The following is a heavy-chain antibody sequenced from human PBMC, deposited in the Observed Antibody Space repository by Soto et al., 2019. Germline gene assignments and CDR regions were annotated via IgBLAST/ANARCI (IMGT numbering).Heavy chain of an antibody. CDR2: IYWDDDK. Sequence: QITLKESGPTLVKPTQTLTLTCTFSGFSLSTSGVGVGWIRQPPGKALEWLALIYWDDDKRYSPSLKSRLTITKDTSKSQVVLTMTNMDPLDTATYYCAHIDSGSYRGRYWGQGTLVTVSS. V-gene: IGHV2-5*02. CDR1: GFSLSTSGVG. J-gene: IGHJ4*02. D-gene: IGHD1-26*01. CDR3: AHIDSGSYRGRY.